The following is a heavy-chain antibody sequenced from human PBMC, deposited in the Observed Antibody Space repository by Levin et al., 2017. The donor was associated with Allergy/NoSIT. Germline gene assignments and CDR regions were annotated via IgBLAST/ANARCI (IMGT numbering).Heavy chain of an antibody. D-gene: IGHD6-19*01. J-gene: IGHJ6*02. CDR2: IGSESHSI. CDR1: GITFGDYS. Sequence: GESLKISCIVSGITFGDYSMNWVRWAPGKGLEWVSYIGSESHSIHYADSVRGRFTISREDAKNSLFLQMDSLGEEDTAVYYCARVHKEQWLDTGYSYRGMDVWGQGTTVTVSS. CDR3: ARVHKEQWLDTGYSYRGMDV. V-gene: IGHV3-48*02.